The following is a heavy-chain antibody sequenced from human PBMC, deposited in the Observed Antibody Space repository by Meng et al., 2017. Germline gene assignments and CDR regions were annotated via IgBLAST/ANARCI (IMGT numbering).Heavy chain of an antibody. CDR2: IIPIFGTA. D-gene: IGHD3-10*01. CDR3: ASYSSVRGIAY. V-gene: IGHV1-69*01. CDR1: GGTFSRYA. Sequence: QAQVVESGAEVKKPGSSVKVSCKASGGTFSRYAISWVRKAPGQGLEWMGGIIPIFGTANYAQKFQGRVKITADESTSTAYMELSSLRSEDTAVYYCASYSSVRGIAYWGQGTLVTVSS. J-gene: IGHJ4*02.